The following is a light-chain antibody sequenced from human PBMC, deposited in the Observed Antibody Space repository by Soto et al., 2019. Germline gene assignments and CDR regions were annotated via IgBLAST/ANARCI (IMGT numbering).Light chain of an antibody. V-gene: IGKV3-15*01. J-gene: IGKJ5*01. CDR1: QSVSSN. CDR2: GAS. CDR3: QQYNYLIT. Sequence: EIVMTQSPATLSVSPGERATLSCRASQSVSSNLAWYQQKPGQAPRLLIYGASTRATGIPDRFSGSGSGTEFTLTISRLEPEDFAVYFCQQYNYLITFGQGTRLE.